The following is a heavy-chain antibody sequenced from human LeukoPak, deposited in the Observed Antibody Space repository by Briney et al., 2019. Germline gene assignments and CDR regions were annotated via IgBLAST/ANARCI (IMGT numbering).Heavy chain of an antibody. J-gene: IGHJ3*02. CDR3: AREMATTNARAFDI. CDR1: GFTFSSYA. Sequence: GGSLRLSCAASGFTFSSYAMSWVRQAPGKGLEWVSGISGSGGSTYYADSVKGRFTISRDNAKNTLFLQMNSLRAEDTAVYYCAREMATTNARAFDIWGQGTMVTVSS. CDR2: ISGSGGST. V-gene: IGHV3-23*01. D-gene: IGHD5-24*01.